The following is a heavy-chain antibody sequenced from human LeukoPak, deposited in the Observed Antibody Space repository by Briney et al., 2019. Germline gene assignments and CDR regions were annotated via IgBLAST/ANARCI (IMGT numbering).Heavy chain of an antibody. V-gene: IGHV3-15*01. CDR3: TTDGGSRTMQDYVWGSYRYRSADYFDY. J-gene: IGHJ4*02. D-gene: IGHD3-16*02. CDR1: GFSFSNYG. Sequence: GGSLRLSCAASGFSFSNYGMRWVRQAPGKGLEWVGRIKSKTDGGTTDYAAPVKGRFTISRDDSKNTLYLQMNSLKTEDTAVYYCTTDGGSRTMQDYVWGSYRYRSADYFDYWGQGTLVTVSS. CDR2: IKSKTDGGTT.